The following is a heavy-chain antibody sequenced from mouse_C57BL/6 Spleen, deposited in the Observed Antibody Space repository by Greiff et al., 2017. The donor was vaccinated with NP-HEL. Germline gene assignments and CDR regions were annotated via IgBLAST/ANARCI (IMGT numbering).Heavy chain of an antibody. CDR3: ARKGTAQAPAWFAY. J-gene: IGHJ3*01. CDR1: GYTFTDYY. V-gene: IGHV1-19*01. Sequence: VQLQQSGPVLVKPGASVKMSCKASGYTFTDYYMNWVKQSHGKSLEWIGVINPYNGGTSYNQKFKGKATLTVDKSSSTAYMELNSLTSEDSAVYYCARKGTAQAPAWFAYWGQGTLVTVSA. D-gene: IGHD3-2*02. CDR2: INPYNGGT.